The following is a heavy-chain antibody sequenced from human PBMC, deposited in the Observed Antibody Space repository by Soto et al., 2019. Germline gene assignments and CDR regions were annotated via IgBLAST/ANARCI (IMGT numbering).Heavy chain of an antibody. CDR2: IYYSGST. CDR3: ASSSIAVRLIYYYMDV. J-gene: IGHJ6*03. Sequence: SETLSLTCTVSGGSISSGGYYWSWIRQHPGKGLEWIGYIYYSGSTYYNPSLKSRVTISVDTSKNQFSLKLSSVTAADTAVYYCASSSIAVRLIYYYMDVWGKGTTVTVSS. CDR1: GGSISSGGYY. V-gene: IGHV4-31*03. D-gene: IGHD6-19*01.